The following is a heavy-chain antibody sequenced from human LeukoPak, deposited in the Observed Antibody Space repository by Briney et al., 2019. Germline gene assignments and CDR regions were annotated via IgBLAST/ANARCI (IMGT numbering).Heavy chain of an antibody. D-gene: IGHD1-26*01. CDR1: GFTFSTYN. CDR3: ARGGSYLSAFDI. Sequence: GGTLRLSCAASGFTFSTYNMNWVRQAPGKGLEWVSSISSTSSYIYYTDSVKGRFTISRDNAKNSLYLQMNSLRAEDTAVYYCARGGSYLSAFDIWGQGTMVTVSS. CDR2: ISSTSSYI. J-gene: IGHJ3*02. V-gene: IGHV3-21*01.